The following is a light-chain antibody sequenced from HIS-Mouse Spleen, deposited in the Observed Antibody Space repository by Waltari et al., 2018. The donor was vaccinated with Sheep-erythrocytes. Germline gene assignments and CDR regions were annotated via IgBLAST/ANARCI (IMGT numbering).Light chain of an antibody. CDR1: SSDVGSYNL. CDR3: CSYAGSYNYV. Sequence: QSALTQPASVSGSPGQSITISCTGTSSDVGSYNLVSWYQQHPGKAPKLMIYEGSKRPSGVPDRFSGSKSGNTASLTISGLQAEDEADYYCCSYAGSYNYVFGTG. J-gene: IGLJ1*01. CDR2: EGS. V-gene: IGLV2-23*01.